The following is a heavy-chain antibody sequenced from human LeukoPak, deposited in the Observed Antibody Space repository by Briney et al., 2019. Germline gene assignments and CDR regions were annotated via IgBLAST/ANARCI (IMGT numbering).Heavy chain of an antibody. Sequence: GGSLRLSCAASGFTVSSNYMSWVRQAAGKGLEWVSIIYSGGSTFYADSVKGRFTISRDNSKNTLYLQMNSLRAEDTAVYYCARGGSYLSAFDIWGQGTMGTVSS. D-gene: IGHD1-26*01. CDR2: IYSGGST. J-gene: IGHJ3*02. V-gene: IGHV3-53*01. CDR1: GFTVSSNY. CDR3: ARGGSYLSAFDI.